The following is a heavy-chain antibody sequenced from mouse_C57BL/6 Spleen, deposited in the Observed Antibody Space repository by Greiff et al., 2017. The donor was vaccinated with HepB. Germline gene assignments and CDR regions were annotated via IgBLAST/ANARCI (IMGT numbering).Heavy chain of an antibody. CDR1: GYTFTSYW. J-gene: IGHJ2*01. V-gene: IGHV1-52*01. CDR2: IDPSDSET. Sequence: QVQLQQPGAELVRPGSSVKLSCKASGYTFTSYWMHWVKQRPIQGLEWIGNIDPSDSETHYNQKFKDKATLTVDKSSSTAYMQLSSLTSEDSAVYYWAIEVSGYELDYWGQGTTLTVSS. CDR3: AIEVSGYELDY. D-gene: IGHD3-1*01.